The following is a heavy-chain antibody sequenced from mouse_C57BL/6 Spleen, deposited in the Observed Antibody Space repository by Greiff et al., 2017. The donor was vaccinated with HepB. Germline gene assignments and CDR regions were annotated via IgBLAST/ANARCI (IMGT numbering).Heavy chain of an antibody. CDR3: ARDGIVTKYFDV. CDR1: GYTFTDYY. J-gene: IGHJ1*03. CDR2: INPNNGGT. V-gene: IGHV1-26*01. D-gene: IGHD2-5*01. Sequence: EVQLQESGPELVKPGASVKISCKASGYTFTDYYMNWVKQSHGKSLEWIGDINPNNGGTSYNQKFKGKATLTVDKSSSTAYMELRSLTSEDSAVYYCARDGIVTKYFDVWGTGTTVTVSS.